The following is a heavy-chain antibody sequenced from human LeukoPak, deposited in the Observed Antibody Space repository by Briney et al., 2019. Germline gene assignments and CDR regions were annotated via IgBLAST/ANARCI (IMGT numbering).Heavy chain of an antibody. Sequence: GESLKISCKGSGYSFTNYWIGWVRQMPGKGLEWMGIIYPGVSDTRYSPSFQGQVTISADKSISTAYLQWSSLKASDTAIYYCARRYSGYDYGVDYWGQGTLVTVSS. CDR1: GYSFTNYW. V-gene: IGHV5-51*01. J-gene: IGHJ4*02. CDR3: ARRYSGYDYGVDY. CDR2: IYPGVSDT. D-gene: IGHD5-12*01.